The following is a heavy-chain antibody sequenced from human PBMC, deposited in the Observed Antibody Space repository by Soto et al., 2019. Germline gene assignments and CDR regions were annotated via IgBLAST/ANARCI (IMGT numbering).Heavy chain of an antibody. CDR2: INGGNDKT. J-gene: IGHJ4*02. Sequence: GPAVKVSFKSSGCNFTMYAIYWVRQAPRQRLEWLGWINGGNDKTGYSQRFQGRLTITKKTSATTAFMELSSLRSEDTAVYYCARVGYFDSDGFPRPYDYWGQGTLVTVSS. CDR3: ARVGYFDSDGFPRPYDY. V-gene: IGHV1-3*01. D-gene: IGHD3-22*01. CDR1: GCNFTMYA.